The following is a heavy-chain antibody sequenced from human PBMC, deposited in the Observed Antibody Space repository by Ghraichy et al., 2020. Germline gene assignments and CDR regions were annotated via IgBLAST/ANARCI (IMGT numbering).Heavy chain of an antibody. D-gene: IGHD6-19*01. J-gene: IGHJ4*02. V-gene: IGHV4-59*02. CDR2: VSYSGST. Sequence: ETLSLTCTVSGYSVTSHFWSWIRQPPGKGLEWIGYVSYSGSTNYNRSLKSRVTLSLDTSKNQFSLNLSSVTAADTAVYYCASDFSGWSGLDYWGQGALVTVSS. CDR3: ASDFSGWSGLDY. CDR1: GYSVTSHF.